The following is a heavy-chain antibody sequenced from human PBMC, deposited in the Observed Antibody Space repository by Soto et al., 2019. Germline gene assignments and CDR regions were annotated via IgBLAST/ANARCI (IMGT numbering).Heavy chain of an antibody. CDR3: AREHLIVVVPAANPTFDP. CDR1: GFTFSSYA. D-gene: IGHD2-2*01. Sequence: QVQLVESGGGVVQPGRSLRLSCAASGFTFSSYAMHWVRQAPGKGLEWVAVISYDGSNKYYADSVKGRFTISRDNSKNTLYLQMNSLRAEDTAVYYCAREHLIVVVPAANPTFDPWGQGTLVTVSS. V-gene: IGHV3-30-3*01. J-gene: IGHJ5*02. CDR2: ISYDGSNK.